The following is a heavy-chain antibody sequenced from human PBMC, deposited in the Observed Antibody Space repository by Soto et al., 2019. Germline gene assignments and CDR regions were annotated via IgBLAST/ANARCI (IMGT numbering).Heavy chain of an antibody. D-gene: IGHD6-19*01. Sequence: SETLSLTCTVSGGSVSSYYWSWIRQPPGKGLEWIGDIYYSGSTNYNPSLKSRVTISVDTSKNQFSLKLSSVTAADTAVYYCARGGISSGWHKWGWFFDYWGQGTLVTVSS. CDR1: GGSVSSYY. J-gene: IGHJ4*02. V-gene: IGHV4-59*02. CDR2: IYYSGST. CDR3: ARGGISSGWHKWGWFFDY.